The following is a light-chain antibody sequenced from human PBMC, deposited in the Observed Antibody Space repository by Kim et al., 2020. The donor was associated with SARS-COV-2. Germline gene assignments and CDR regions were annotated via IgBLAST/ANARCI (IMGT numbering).Light chain of an antibody. J-gene: IGKJ4*01. CDR2: GES. Sequence: CPEGKATPSCAASQRVSTNYLAGYQQKPGQAPGLLINGESSRATGIPDGLRGRGSGTDSTLSINRLEPEDLAMYYCKQYGSSPETFGGGTKVEIK. V-gene: IGKV3-20*01. CDR1: QRVSTNY. CDR3: KQYGSSPET.